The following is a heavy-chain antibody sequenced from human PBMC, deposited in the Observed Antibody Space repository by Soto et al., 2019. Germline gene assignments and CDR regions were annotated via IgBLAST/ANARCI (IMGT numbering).Heavy chain of an antibody. Sequence: GSLRLSCAASGFTFSSYAMSWVRQAPGKGLEWVSAISGSGGSTYYADSVKGRFTISRDNSKNTLYLQMNSLRAEDTAVYYCANRGDYIWGSYRSEYYFDYWGQGTLVTVSS. V-gene: IGHV3-23*01. D-gene: IGHD3-16*02. J-gene: IGHJ4*02. CDR2: ISGSGGST. CDR1: GFTFSSYA. CDR3: ANRGDYIWGSYRSEYYFDY.